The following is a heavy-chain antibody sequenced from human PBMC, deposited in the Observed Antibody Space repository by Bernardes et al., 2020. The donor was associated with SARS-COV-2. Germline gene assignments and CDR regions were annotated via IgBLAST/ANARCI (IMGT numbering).Heavy chain of an antibody. CDR1: GFIFSDSA. CDR2: IRSKANNHAT. CDR3: AGYGSGGYKWFDP. J-gene: IGHJ5*02. V-gene: IGHV3-73*01. Sequence: GGSLRLSCVASGFIFSDSAMHWVRQASGKGLEWVGRIRSKANNHATSSAASVPGRFTISRDDSKNTAYVQMNSLRAEDTAVFYCAGYGSGGYKWFDPWGQGTLFTVSS. D-gene: IGHD3-10*01.